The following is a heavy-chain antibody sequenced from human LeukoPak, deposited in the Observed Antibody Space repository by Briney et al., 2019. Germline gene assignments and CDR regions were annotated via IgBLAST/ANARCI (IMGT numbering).Heavy chain of an antibody. V-gene: IGHV1-69*04. Sequence: SVKVSCKASGGTFSSYAISWVRPAPGQGLEWMGRIIPIFGIANYAQKFQGRVTITADKSTSTAYMELSSLRSEDTAVYYCARVEDSSGWYYFDYWGQGTLVTVSS. J-gene: IGHJ4*02. CDR3: ARVEDSSGWYYFDY. CDR2: IIPIFGIA. D-gene: IGHD6-19*01. CDR1: GGTFSSYA.